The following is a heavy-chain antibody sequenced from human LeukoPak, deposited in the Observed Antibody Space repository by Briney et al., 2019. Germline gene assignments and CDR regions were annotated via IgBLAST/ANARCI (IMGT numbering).Heavy chain of an antibody. CDR1: GFTFSSYS. CDR2: ISSSSSYI. Sequence: GGSMRLSCAPSGFTFSSYSMNWVRQAPGKGLEWVSSISSSSSYIYYADSVKGRFTISRDNSKNTLYLQMNSLRAEDTAVYYCAKHLALVGATTTYDYWGQGTLVIVSS. J-gene: IGHJ4*02. D-gene: IGHD1-26*01. V-gene: IGHV3-21*04. CDR3: AKHLALVGATTTYDY.